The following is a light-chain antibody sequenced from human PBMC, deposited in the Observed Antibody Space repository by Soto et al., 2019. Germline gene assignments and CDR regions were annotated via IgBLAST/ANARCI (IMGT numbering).Light chain of an antibody. J-gene: IGLJ1*01. V-gene: IGLV1-47*01. Sequence: QSVLTQPPSASGTPGQRVTSSCSGSSSNIGSNYVYWYQQLPGTAPKLLIYRNNQRPSGVPERFSGSKSGTAGSLANSGLRSEDEADYYCAAWDDSLSGLFGTGTKVTVL. CDR3: AAWDDSLSGL. CDR2: RNN. CDR1: SSNIGSNY.